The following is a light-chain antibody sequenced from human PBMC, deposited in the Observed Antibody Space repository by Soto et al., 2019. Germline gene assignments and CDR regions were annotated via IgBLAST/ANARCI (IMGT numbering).Light chain of an antibody. Sequence: QAVVTQEPSVSVSPGGTVTLTCGLSFGSVSTGYYPSRYQQTPGQAPRTLIYSTNTRSSGVPDRFSGSILGNKAALTITGAQADDESDYYCVLYMTSGSWVFGGGTKLTVL. V-gene: IGLV8-61*01. CDR3: VLYMTSGSWV. CDR1: FGSVSTGYY. CDR2: STN. J-gene: IGLJ3*02.